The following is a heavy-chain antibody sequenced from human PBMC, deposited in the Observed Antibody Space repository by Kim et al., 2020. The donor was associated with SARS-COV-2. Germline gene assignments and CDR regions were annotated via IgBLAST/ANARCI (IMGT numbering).Heavy chain of an antibody. CDR1: GYTFTSYY. CDR2: INPNGAGT. Sequence: ASVKVSCKASGYTFTSYYIHWVRQAPGQGLEWMGIINPNGAGTNYAQKFQGRLTMTSDTSTSTVSLELSSLTSEDTAKYYCARRTGWYWCQGSQVTVSS. CDR3: ARRTGWY. J-gene: IGHJ4*02. V-gene: IGHV1-46*01. D-gene: IGHD6-19*01.